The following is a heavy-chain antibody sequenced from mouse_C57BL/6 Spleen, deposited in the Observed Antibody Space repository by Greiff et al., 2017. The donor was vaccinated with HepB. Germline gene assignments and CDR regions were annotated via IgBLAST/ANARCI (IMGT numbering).Heavy chain of an antibody. D-gene: IGHD2-10*02. CDR3: ARGYGNYGFDY. V-gene: IGHV3-6*01. CDR1: GYSITSGYY. CDR2: ISYDGSN. J-gene: IGHJ2*01. Sequence: EVQLQQSGPGLVKPSQSLSLTCSVTGYSITSGYYWNWIRQFPGNKLEWMGYISYDGSNNYNPSLKNRISITRDTSKNQFFLTLNSVTTEDTATYYCARGYGNYGFDYWGQGTTLTVSS.